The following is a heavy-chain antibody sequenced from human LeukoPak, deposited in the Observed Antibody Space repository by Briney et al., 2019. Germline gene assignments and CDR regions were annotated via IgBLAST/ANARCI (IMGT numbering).Heavy chain of an antibody. J-gene: IGHJ1*01. CDR2: INPNSGGT. V-gene: IGHV1-2*04. CDR3: ARGYCSGGSCYLEYFQH. D-gene: IGHD2-15*01. Sequence: ASVKVSCKASGYTFTGYYMHWVRQAPGQGLEWMGWINPNSGGTNYAQKLQGWVTMTRDTSISTAYMELRRLRSDDTAVYYCARGYCSGGSCYLEYFQHWGQGTLVTVSS. CDR1: GYTFTGYY.